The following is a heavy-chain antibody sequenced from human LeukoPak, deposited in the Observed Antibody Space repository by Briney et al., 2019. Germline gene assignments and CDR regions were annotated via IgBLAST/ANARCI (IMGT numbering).Heavy chain of an antibody. D-gene: IGHD2-15*01. V-gene: IGHV4-4*02. CDR1: GGSISSSNW. CDR2: IYHSGST. Sequence: SGTLSLTCAVSGGSISSSNWWSWVRQPPGKGLEWIGEIYHSGSTNYNPSLKSRVTTSVDKSKNQFSLKLSSVTAADTAVYYCARPRSTNYFDYWGQGTLVTVSS. CDR3: ARPRSTNYFDY. J-gene: IGHJ4*02.